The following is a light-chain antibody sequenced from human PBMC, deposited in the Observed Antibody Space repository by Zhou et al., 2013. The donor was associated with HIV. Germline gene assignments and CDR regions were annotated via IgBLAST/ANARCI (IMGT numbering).Light chain of an antibody. CDR3: QQSYSTPPFT. CDR1: QSISTY. V-gene: IGKV1-39*01. CDR2: GAS. Sequence: DIQMTQSPSSLSASVGDRVTITCRSSQSISTYLNWYQQKPGKAPKFLIYGASSLQSGVPSRFSGSGSGTDFTLTINSLQPEDFATYFCQQSYSTPPFTFGPGTKVDIK. J-gene: IGKJ3*01.